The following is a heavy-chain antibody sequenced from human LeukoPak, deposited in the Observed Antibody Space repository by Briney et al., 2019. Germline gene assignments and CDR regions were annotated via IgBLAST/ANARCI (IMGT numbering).Heavy chain of an antibody. V-gene: IGHV3-23*01. Sequence: GGSLRLSCTASGFTFGDYAMSWVRQAPGKGLEWVSAISGSGGSTYYADSVKGRFTISRDNSKNTLYLQMNSLKTEDTAVYYCTRGRVSSSSGSHRNDYWGQGTLVTVSS. D-gene: IGHD6-6*01. J-gene: IGHJ4*02. CDR2: ISGSGGST. CDR3: TRGRVSSSSGSHRNDY. CDR1: GFTFGDYA.